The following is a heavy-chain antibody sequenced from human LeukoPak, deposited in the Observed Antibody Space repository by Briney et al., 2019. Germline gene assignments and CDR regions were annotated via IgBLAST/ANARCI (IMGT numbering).Heavy chain of an antibody. CDR1: GFTFTTYW. Sequence: GGSLRLSCAASGFTFTTYWMSWVRQAPGKGLEWVANINQDGTEKYYVDSVKGRFTISRDDAKRSLYLQMNSLRAEDTAVYYCANAIRGYSYGYYYYMDVWGKGTTVTISS. CDR2: INQDGTEK. V-gene: IGHV3-7*03. J-gene: IGHJ6*03. CDR3: ANAIRGYSYGYYYYMDV. D-gene: IGHD5-18*01.